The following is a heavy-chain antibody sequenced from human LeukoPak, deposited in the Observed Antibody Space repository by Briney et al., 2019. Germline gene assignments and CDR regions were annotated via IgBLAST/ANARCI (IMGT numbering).Heavy chain of an antibody. D-gene: IGHD1-7*01. CDR3: AKDILELRGSPDY. Sequence: PGGSLRLSCAASGFTFSNYGMHWVRQAPGKGLEWVAFIRYDGSNKYYADSVKGRFTISRDNSKNTLYLQMNSLRAEDTAVYYCAKDILELRGSPDYWGQGTLVTVSS. J-gene: IGHJ4*02. V-gene: IGHV3-30*02. CDR2: IRYDGSNK. CDR1: GFTFSNYG.